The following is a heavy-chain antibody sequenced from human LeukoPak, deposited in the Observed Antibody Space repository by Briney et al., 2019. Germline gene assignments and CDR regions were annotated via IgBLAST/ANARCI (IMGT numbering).Heavy chain of an antibody. D-gene: IGHD3-16*01. J-gene: IGHJ4*02. Sequence: PGGSLRLSCAASGFTFSSYAMHWVRQAPGKGLEWVAVISYDGSNKYYADSVKGRFTISRDNSKNTLYLQMNSLRAEDTAVYYCARDPGGGFLDYWGQGTLVTVSS. CDR1: GFTFSSYA. CDR3: ARDPGGGFLDY. V-gene: IGHV3-30-3*01. CDR2: ISYDGSNK.